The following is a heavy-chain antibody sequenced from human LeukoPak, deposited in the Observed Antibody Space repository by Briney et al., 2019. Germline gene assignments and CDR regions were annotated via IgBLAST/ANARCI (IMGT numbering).Heavy chain of an antibody. CDR3: AAEGGTAEAAFDY. Sequence: SRTLSLTCAVSGDSVSSNKAVWNWLRQSPSRGLEWLGRTNYRYRWKTDYAVSVKGRIIINPDTSKNHYSLQLNSVTPEDTAVYFCAAEGGTAEAAFDYWGQGTHVTVSS. V-gene: IGHV6-1*01. D-gene: IGHD6-19*01. CDR2: TNYRYRWKT. CDR1: GDSVSSNKAV. J-gene: IGHJ4*02.